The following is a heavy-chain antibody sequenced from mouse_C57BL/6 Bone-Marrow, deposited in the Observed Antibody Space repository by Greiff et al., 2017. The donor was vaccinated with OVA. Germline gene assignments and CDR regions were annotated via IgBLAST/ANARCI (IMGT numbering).Heavy chain of an antibody. CDR1: GYTFTSYW. V-gene: IGHV1-50*01. D-gene: IGHD2-4*01. CDR2: IDTSDSYT. Sequence: VKLQQPGAELVKPGASVKLSCTASGYTFTSYWMQWVKQRPGQGLEWIGEIDTSDSYTNYNQKFKGKATLTVDTSSSTAYMQLSSLTSEDSAVYYCAREGTYYDYDGRAYWGQGTTLTVSS. J-gene: IGHJ2*01. CDR3: AREGTYYDYDGRAY.